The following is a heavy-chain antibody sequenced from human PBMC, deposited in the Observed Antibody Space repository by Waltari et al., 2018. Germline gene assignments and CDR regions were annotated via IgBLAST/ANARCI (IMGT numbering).Heavy chain of an antibody. D-gene: IGHD2-21*01. Sequence: QVQLQQWGAGLLKPSETLSLTCGVYGGSFTGYYYWTWIRQSPGKGLEWIGEIHHSGSTNYNPSLKSRLTISVDTSKNQFSLNLSSVTAADTAVYYCARRVIQWYFDFWGRGTLVTVSS. CDR1: GGSFTGYYY. CDR3: ARRVIQWYFDF. J-gene: IGHJ2*01. V-gene: IGHV4-34*01. CDR2: IHHSGST.